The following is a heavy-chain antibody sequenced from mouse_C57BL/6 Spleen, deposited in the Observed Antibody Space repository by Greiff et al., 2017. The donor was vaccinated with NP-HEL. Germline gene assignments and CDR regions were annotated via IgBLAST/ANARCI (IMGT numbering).Heavy chain of an antibody. CDR2: ISSGSSTI. J-gene: IGHJ1*03. CDR1: GFTFSDYG. V-gene: IGHV5-17*01. CDR3: AREDWDWYFDV. D-gene: IGHD4-1*01. Sequence: EVKLMESGGGLVKPGGSLKLSCAASGFTFSDYGMHWVRQAPEKGLEWVAYISSGSSTIYYADTVKGRFTISRDNAMNTLFLQMTSLRSEDTAMYYCAREDWDWYFDVWGTGTTVTVSS.